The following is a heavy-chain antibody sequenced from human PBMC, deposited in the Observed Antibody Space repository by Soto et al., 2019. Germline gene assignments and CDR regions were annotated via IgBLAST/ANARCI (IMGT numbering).Heavy chain of an antibody. CDR2: ISSSSSYI. CDR1: GFTFSTYT. J-gene: IGHJ4*02. Sequence: PGGSLRLSCAASGFTFSTYTLNWVRQAPGKGLEWVSSISSSSSYIYYADSLKGRFTISRDNTKNSLYLQMNSLRAEDTAVYYCARCGGPYSYGYSDYWGQGTLVTVSS. CDR3: ARCGGPYSYGYSDY. D-gene: IGHD5-18*01. V-gene: IGHV3-21*01.